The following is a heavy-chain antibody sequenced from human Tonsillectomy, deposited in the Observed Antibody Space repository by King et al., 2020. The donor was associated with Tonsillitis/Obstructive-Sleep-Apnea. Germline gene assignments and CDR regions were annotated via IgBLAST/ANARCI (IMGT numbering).Heavy chain of an antibody. V-gene: IGHV3-15*01. Sequence: EVQLVESGGGLVKPGGSLRLSCAASGFTFSNAWMSWVRQAPGKGLEWVGRSKSKTDGGTTDYAAPVKVRFTISRDDSKNTLYLQMNSLKTEDTAVYYCNTDRHTSDIVVVPAVSGASRGHGGQGTLVTVSS. CDR2: SKSKTDGGTT. CDR3: NTDRHTSDIVVVPAVSGASRGH. D-gene: IGHD2-2*01. CDR1: GFTFSNAW. J-gene: IGHJ4*02.